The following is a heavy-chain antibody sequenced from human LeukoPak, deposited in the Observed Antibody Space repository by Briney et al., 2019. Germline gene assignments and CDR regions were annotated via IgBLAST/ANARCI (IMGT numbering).Heavy chain of an antibody. CDR3: ARNHRPKDIVVVPAALDY. D-gene: IGHD2-2*01. Sequence: SVRVSCKASGGTFSSYAISWVRQAPGQGLEWMGGIIPIFGTANYAQKFQGRVTITADKSTSTAYMELSSLRSEDTAVYYCARNHRPKDIVVVPAALDYWGQGTLVTVSS. J-gene: IGHJ4*02. V-gene: IGHV1-69*06. CDR2: IIPIFGTA. CDR1: GGTFSSYA.